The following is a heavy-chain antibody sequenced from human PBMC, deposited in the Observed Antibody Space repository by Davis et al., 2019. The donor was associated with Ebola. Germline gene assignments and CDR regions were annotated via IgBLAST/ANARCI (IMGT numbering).Heavy chain of an antibody. D-gene: IGHD2-2*01. V-gene: IGHV1-69*13. CDR3: ARARARRYCSSTSCLIAYYYGMDV. J-gene: IGHJ6*02. Sequence: AASVKVSCKASGYTFTSFGISWVRQAPGQGLEWMGGIIPIFGTANYAQKFQGRVTITADESTSTAYMELSSLRSEDTAVYYCARARARRYCSSTSCLIAYYYGMDVWGQGTTVTVSS. CDR1: GYTFTSFG. CDR2: IIPIFGTA.